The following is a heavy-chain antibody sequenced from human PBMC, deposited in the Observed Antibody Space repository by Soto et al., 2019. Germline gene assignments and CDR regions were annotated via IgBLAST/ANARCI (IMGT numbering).Heavy chain of an antibody. V-gene: IGHV4-34*01. Sequence: QVQLQQWGAGLLKPSETLSLTCAVYGGSFSGYYWSWIRQPPGKGLEWIGQINHRGSTNYNPSLKRRVTISVATSKNQLSLKLSSVTDAYTAVYYCASGKGFGQRGAFDYWGQGTLVTASS. D-gene: IGHD3-10*01. CDR1: GGSFSGYY. CDR2: INHRGST. J-gene: IGHJ4*02. CDR3: ASGKGFGQRGAFDY.